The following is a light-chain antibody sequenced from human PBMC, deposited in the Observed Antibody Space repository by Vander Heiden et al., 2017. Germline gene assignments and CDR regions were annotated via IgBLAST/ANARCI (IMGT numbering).Light chain of an antibody. Sequence: QTVVTQAPPFSVAPGRTVTSTCGLSFGPVSTRYYPRRYPPPPAHPPPTLIYNTNTRSSGVPDRFSGSILENKAALTITGAQADDESDYYCMLYMGSGISMFGGGTKLTVL. CDR2: NTN. CDR3: MLYMGSGISM. J-gene: IGLJ3*02. CDR1: FGPVSTRYY. V-gene: IGLV8-61*01.